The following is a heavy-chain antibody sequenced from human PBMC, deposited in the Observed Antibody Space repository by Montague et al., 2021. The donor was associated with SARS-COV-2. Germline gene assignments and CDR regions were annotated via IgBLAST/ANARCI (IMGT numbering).Heavy chain of an antibody. J-gene: IGHJ5*01. CDR3: ARDRGRFFDSGCYNWLDS. V-gene: IGHV4-59*01. CDR2: IYYTGNT. Sequence: SETRSLTCTVSGGSISRYNWTWIRQPPGKGLEWIGYIYYTGNTKYKPSLKSRVTISVDTSKNQFSLNLKSVTAADTAVYYCARDRGRFFDSGCYNWLDSWGQGTLVTVSS. D-gene: IGHD3-10*01. CDR1: GGSISRYN.